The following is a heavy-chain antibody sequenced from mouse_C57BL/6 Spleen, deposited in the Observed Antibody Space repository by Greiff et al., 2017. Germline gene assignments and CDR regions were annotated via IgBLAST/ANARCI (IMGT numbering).Heavy chain of an antibody. CDR2: IYPRGGST. CDR3: ASDYDGPDYYDMEY. CDR1: GYAFTNHT. Sequence: VKLMESDAELVKPGASVKISCKVSGYAFTNHTIHWMKQRPEQGLEWIGYIYPRGGSTKYNEKFKGKATLTADKSSSTAYMQLNSLTSEDSAVYFCASDYDGPDYYDMEYWGQGTSVTASS. D-gene: IGHD2-4*01. V-gene: IGHV1-78*01. J-gene: IGHJ4*01.